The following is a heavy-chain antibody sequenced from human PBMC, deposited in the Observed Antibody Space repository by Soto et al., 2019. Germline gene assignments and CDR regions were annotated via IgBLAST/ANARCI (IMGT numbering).Heavy chain of an antibody. V-gene: IGHV3-23*01. CDR1: GFRFRDYP. CDR2: IISSGDNT. CDR3: ASRPHGDYVPYFDP. Sequence: GGSLRLSCAASGFRFRDYPMSWVRQAPGKGLEWVSSIISSGDNTYYADSVKGRFTISRDNFANTLYLQMDGLRAEDTAIYYCASRPHGDYVPYFDPWGQGTLVTVSS. J-gene: IGHJ5*02. D-gene: IGHD4-17*01.